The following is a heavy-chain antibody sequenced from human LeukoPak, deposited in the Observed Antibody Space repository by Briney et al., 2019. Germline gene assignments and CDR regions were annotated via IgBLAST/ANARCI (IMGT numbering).Heavy chain of an antibody. CDR3: TTAELVGGIDY. CDR1: GFTFSNAW. Sequence: GGSLRLSCAASGFTFSNAWMSWVRQAPGKGLEWVGRIKSKTDGGATDYAAPVKGRFTISRDDSKNTLYLQMNSLKTEDTAVYYCTTAELVGGIDYWGQGTLVTVSS. V-gene: IGHV3-15*01. CDR2: IKSKTDGGAT. J-gene: IGHJ4*02. D-gene: IGHD6-13*01.